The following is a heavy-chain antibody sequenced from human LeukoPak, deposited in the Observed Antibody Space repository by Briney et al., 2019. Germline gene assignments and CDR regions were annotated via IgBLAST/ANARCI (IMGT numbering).Heavy chain of an antibody. D-gene: IGHD3-10*01. CDR3: ATRSYMVRGVMGAFDI. V-gene: IGHV1-24*01. CDR1: GYTLTESS. J-gene: IGHJ3*02. Sequence: GASVKVSCKVSGYTLTESSMHWVRQAPGKGLEWMGGFDPEDGETIYAQKFQGRVTMTEDTSTDTAYMELSSLRSEDTAVYYCATRSYMVRGVMGAFDIWGQGTMVTVSS. CDR2: FDPEDGET.